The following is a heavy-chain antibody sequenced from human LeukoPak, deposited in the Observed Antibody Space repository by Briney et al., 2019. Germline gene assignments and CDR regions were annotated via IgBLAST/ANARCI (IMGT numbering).Heavy chain of an antibody. CDR2: ISTSSSTI. D-gene: IGHD2-2*01. Sequence: PGGSLRLSCAASGFTFSSFNMNWVRQAPGKGLGWVSFISTSSSTIYYADSVKGRFTISRDNAKNSLYLQMNSLRAEDTAVYYCARDFYWYQLLGIGHSDYFDYWGQGTLVTVSS. V-gene: IGHV3-48*01. J-gene: IGHJ4*02. CDR1: GFTFSSFN. CDR3: ARDFYWYQLLGIGHSDYFDY.